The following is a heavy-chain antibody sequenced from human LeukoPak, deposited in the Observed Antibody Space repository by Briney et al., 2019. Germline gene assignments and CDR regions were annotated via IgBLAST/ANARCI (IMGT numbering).Heavy chain of an antibody. Sequence: SETLSLTCAVYVGSFSGYYRTWIRQPPGKGLEWIGSIYYSGSTYYNPSLKSRVTISVDTSRNQFSLKLSSVTAADTAVYYCATTYYYDSSGYRWGQGTLVTVSS. CDR3: ATTYYYDSSGYR. CDR2: IYYSGST. V-gene: IGHV4-34*01. D-gene: IGHD3-22*01. J-gene: IGHJ5*02. CDR1: VGSFSGYY.